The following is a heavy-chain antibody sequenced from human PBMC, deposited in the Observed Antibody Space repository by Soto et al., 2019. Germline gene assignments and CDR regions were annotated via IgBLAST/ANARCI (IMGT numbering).Heavy chain of an antibody. J-gene: IGHJ5*02. V-gene: IGHV3-30-3*01. D-gene: IGHD2-21*01. CDR2: ISYDGSNK. Sequence: QAQLVESGGGVVQPGRSLRLSCSASGFTFSSYAMHWVRQAPGKGLEWVAVISYDGSNKYYADSVKGRFTISRDNSKHTLYLKLNRPRAHDTAVYYCVRERDGVRRGVFDPWGQGTVVTVSS. CDR1: GFTFSSYA. CDR3: VRERDGVRRGVFDP.